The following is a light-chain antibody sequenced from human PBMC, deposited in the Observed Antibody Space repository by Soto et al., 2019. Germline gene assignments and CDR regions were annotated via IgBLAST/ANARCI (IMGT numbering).Light chain of an antibody. Sequence: QSVLTQPPSASGTPGQRVTISCSGSSSNIGVNSVDWYRQVPGSAPKLLIYSINQRPSGVPDRFSASTSVTSASLVISGLQSEDEADYYCASWDDSLNGHVVFGGGTKLTVL. V-gene: IGLV1-44*01. CDR1: SSNIGVNS. CDR2: SIN. J-gene: IGLJ2*01. CDR3: ASWDDSLNGHVV.